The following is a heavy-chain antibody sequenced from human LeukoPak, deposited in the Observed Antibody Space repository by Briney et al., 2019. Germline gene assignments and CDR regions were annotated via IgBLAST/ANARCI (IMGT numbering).Heavy chain of an antibody. CDR3: ARGRNIVVVVADISRDVAALDY. Sequence: SSAKVSCKASRGTLSSYAISRVRQAPGQPLEWMGGIIAILGTANYAQKFQGRVTITADESTSTAYMELSSLRSEDTAVYYCARGRNIVVVVADISRDVAALDYWGQGTLVTVSS. V-gene: IGHV1-69*01. CDR2: IIAILGTA. D-gene: IGHD2-15*01. J-gene: IGHJ4*02. CDR1: RGTLSSYA.